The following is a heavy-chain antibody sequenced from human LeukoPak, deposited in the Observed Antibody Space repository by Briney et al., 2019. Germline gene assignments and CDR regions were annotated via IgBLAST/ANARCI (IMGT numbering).Heavy chain of an antibody. D-gene: IGHD6-13*01. CDR1: GFTFSSYS. V-gene: IGHV3-48*02. Sequence: PGGSLRLSCAASGFTFSSYSMNWVRQAPGKGLEWVSYISSSSGTIYYADSVRGRFTISRDNAKNSLYLQVNSLRDEDTAVYYCARAGYSSTWLFDYWGQGTLVTVSS. CDR3: ARAGYSSTWLFDY. CDR2: ISSSSGTI. J-gene: IGHJ4*02.